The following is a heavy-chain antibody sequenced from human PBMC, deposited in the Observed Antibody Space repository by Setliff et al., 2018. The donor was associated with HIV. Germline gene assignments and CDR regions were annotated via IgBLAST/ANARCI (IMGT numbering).Heavy chain of an antibody. D-gene: IGHD3-16*01. CDR1: GGSISSGGYY. Sequence: PSETLSLTCTVSGGSISSGGYYWSWIRQHPGKGLEWIGYIYYSGSTYYNPSLKSRVTISLDTSKNQFSLKLSSVTASDTAVYYCARDWAAPYYYGMDVWGQGTTVTVSS. CDR3: ARDWAAPYYYGMDV. V-gene: IGHV4-31*03. J-gene: IGHJ6*02. CDR2: IYYSGST.